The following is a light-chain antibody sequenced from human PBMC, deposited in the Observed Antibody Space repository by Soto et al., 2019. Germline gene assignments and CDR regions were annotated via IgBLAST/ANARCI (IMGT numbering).Light chain of an antibody. J-gene: IGKJ4*01. Sequence: EILLHTSPGTLSLSPGDRAAPYRRASQRVSSYLAWYQQKPGQAPRIIIYDASNRATGIKARFSGSGSGTDFTLTIRSLEPEDFAVYYCQQFSSYQLTCGGWT. CDR3: QQFSSYQLT. V-gene: IGKV3-11*01. CDR2: DAS. CDR1: QRVSSY.